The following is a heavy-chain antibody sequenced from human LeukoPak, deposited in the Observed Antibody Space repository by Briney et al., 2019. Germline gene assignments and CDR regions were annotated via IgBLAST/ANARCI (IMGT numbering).Heavy chain of an antibody. CDR2: MSGNSGNI. J-gene: IGHJ4*02. Sequence: GRSLRLSCAACGFTLDDYAMQWGRQARGKGRGGDSGMSGNSGNIVYGDCVKGRFTISRDNAKNSLYLQMNSLRDKDMALYYCAKDIDGSGSYYSFDYWGQGTLVTVSS. V-gene: IGHV3-9*03. CDR3: AKDIDGSGSYYSFDY. D-gene: IGHD3-10*01. CDR1: GFTLDDYA.